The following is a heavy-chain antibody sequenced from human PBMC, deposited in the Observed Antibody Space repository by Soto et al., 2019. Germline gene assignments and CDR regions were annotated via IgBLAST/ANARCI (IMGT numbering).Heavy chain of an antibody. CDR2: IYYSGST. V-gene: IGHV4-39*01. D-gene: IGHD6-13*01. Sequence: SETLSLTCTVSGGSISSSSYYWGWIRQPPGKGLEWIGSIYYSGSTYYNPSLKSRVTISVDTSKNQFSLKLSSVTAADTAVYYCARDIAAAGTNNLLDSSGQGTLVTVSS. CDR3: ARDIAAAGTNNLLDS. CDR1: GGSISSSSYY. J-gene: IGHJ5*01.